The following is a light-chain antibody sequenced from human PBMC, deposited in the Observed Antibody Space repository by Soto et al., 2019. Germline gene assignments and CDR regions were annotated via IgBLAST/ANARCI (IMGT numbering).Light chain of an antibody. CDR2: DAS. V-gene: IGKV3-11*01. J-gene: IGKJ4*01. CDR1: QSVSSY. CDR3: QQRSNWPPRLT. Sequence: IELPEAQTTLVLAPGGRTNLSCRASQSVSSYVAWYQQNPGQAPRLLIYDASTRATGIPARFSGSGSGTDFTPPISSLEPEDFAVYYCQQRSNWPPRLTFGGGTKVDIK.